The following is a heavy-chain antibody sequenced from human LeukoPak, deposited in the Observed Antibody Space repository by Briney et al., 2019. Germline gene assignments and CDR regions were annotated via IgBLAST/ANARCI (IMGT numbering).Heavy chain of an antibody. V-gene: IGHV1-18*01. Sequence: GASVKVSCKASGATFSNYAISWVRQAPGQGLEWMGWISAYSGNTNYAQTIQGRVTMTRDTSTGTAYMELKYLGFDDTAVYYCARGLLWFGELFLPATIDYWGQGTLVTVSS. CDR2: ISAYSGNT. J-gene: IGHJ4*02. CDR3: ARGLLWFGELFLPATIDY. D-gene: IGHD3-10*01. CDR1: GATFSNYA.